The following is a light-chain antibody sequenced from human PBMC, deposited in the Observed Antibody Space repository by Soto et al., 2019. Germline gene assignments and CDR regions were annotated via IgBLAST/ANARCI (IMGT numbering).Light chain of an antibody. CDR2: SNN. CDR3: ASWDDRLGAVI. Sequence: VLTHPPSASGSPGQKVFISCSGSSSNIGGTNYAYWYQQLPGAAPKLLMHSNNLRPSGVPERISGSKFGTAASLAISGLRSEDEAVYYCASWDDRLGAVIFGGGTKVTVL. CDR1: SSNIGGTNY. J-gene: IGLJ2*01. V-gene: IGLV1-47*02.